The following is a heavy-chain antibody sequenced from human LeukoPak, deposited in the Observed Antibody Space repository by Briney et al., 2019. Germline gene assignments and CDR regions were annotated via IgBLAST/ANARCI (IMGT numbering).Heavy chain of an antibody. CDR3: ARDPHYYGSGSEGYGFDY. Sequence: PGRSLRLSCAASGFTFSSYAMHWVRQAPGKGLEWVAVISYDGSNKYYADSVKGRFTISRDNSKNTLYLQMNSLRAEDTAVYYCARDPHYYGSGSEGYGFDYWGQGTLVTVSS. J-gene: IGHJ4*02. V-gene: IGHV3-30-3*01. CDR2: ISYDGSNK. CDR1: GFTFSSYA. D-gene: IGHD3-10*01.